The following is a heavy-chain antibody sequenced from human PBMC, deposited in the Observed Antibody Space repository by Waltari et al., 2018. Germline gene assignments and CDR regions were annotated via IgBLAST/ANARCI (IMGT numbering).Heavy chain of an antibody. V-gene: IGHV4-39*01. CDR1: GVSISTNNYY. CDR3: ASRARRTSDMEVADFYDH. J-gene: IGHJ4*02. Sequence: QLQLQESGPGLVKPSETLSLTCSVSGVSISTNNYYWGWIRQPPGKGLEWIGTIKYNGYTYYNPSRKSRVSISLDTSKNEISLKLRSATAADTAVYYCASRARRTSDMEVADFYDHWGQGTLVTVSS. CDR2: IKYNGYT. D-gene: IGHD2-2*01.